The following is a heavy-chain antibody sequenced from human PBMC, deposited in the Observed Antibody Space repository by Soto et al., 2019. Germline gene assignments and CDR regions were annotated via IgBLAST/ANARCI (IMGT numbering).Heavy chain of an antibody. CDR2: ITTSSSPT. CDR3: ARDVDNVLTGLSDAFDV. J-gene: IGHJ3*01. Sequence: EVQVVESGGGLVQPGGSMRLSCAASGFTFNDYSMNWVRQAPGKGLEWVSYITTSSSPTYYADSVKGRFTISRDNAKNSLYLQMNSLRDEDTAVYYCARDVDNVLTGLSDAFDVWGQGTMVTVSS. CDR1: GFTFNDYS. V-gene: IGHV3-48*02. D-gene: IGHD3-9*01.